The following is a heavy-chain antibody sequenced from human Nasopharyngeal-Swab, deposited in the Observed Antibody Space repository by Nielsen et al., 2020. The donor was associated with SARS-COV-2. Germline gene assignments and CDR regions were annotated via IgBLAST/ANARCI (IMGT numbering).Heavy chain of an antibody. CDR3: VRDFNWGFFDY. CDR1: GFTFSNHY. Sequence: GESLKISCTASGFTFSNHYMDWVRQAPGKGLEWVGRIKDRAISYTAEYAASVKGRFTISRDDSKSSVYLQMNSLKSEDTAVYYCVRDFNWGFFDYWGQGALVTVSS. V-gene: IGHV3-72*01. CDR2: IKDRAISYTA. J-gene: IGHJ4*02. D-gene: IGHD7-27*01.